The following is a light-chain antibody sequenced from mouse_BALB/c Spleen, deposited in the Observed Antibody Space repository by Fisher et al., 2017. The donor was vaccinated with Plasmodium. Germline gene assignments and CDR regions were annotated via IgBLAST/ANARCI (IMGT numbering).Light chain of an antibody. V-gene: IGKV1-110*01. J-gene: IGKJ1*01. Sequence: DIVLTQSPLSLPVSLGDQASISCRSSQSLVYSNGNTYLHWYLQKPGQSPKLLIYTVSNRFSGVPDRFSGSGSGTDFTLKISRVEAEDLGVYFCSQGTHVPWTFGGGTKLEIK. CDR3: SQGTHVPWT. CDR1: QSLVYSNGNTY. CDR2: TVS.